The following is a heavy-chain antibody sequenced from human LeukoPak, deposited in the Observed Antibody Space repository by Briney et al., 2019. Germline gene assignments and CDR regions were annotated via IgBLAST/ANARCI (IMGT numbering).Heavy chain of an antibody. CDR1: GGSFSGYY. CDR2: INHSGST. J-gene: IGHJ4*02. CDR3: ATGGFMVRGLLDY. D-gene: IGHD3-10*01. Sequence: SETLSLTCAVYGGSFSGYYWSWIRQPPGKGLEWIGEINHSGSTNYNPSLKSRVTISVDTSKNQFSLKLSSVTAADTAVYYCATGGFMVRGLLDYWGQGTLVTVSS. V-gene: IGHV4-34*01.